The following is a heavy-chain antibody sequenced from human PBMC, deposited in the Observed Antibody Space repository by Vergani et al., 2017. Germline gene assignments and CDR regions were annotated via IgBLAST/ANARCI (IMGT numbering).Heavy chain of an antibody. CDR1: GFTFTNYG. CDR2: ISSSGATR. CDR3: AKDFAPSGH. V-gene: IGHV3-23*01. J-gene: IGHJ4*02. Sequence: EVQLLESGGDLVQPGGSLRLSCAASGFTFTNYGMSWVRQVPGKGLEWVSGISSSGATRYFADSVKGRFTISRDNSKNTLFLQMNRLRVEDTAIYYCAKDFAPSGHWGQGILVTVSS. D-gene: IGHD6-25*01.